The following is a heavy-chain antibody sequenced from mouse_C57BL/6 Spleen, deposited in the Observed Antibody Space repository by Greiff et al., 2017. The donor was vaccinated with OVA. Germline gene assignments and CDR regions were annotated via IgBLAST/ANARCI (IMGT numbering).Heavy chain of an antibody. CDR2: IDPSDSET. CDR1: GYTFTSYW. J-gene: IGHJ2*01. Sequence: QVHVKQPGAELVRPGSSVKLSCKASGYTFTSYWMHWVKQRPIQGLEWIGNIDPSDSETHYNQKFKDKATLTVDKSSSTAYMQLSSLTSEDSAVYYCARADYYGSSLYYFDYWGQGTTLTVSS. V-gene: IGHV1-52*01. D-gene: IGHD1-1*01. CDR3: ARADYYGSSLYYFDY.